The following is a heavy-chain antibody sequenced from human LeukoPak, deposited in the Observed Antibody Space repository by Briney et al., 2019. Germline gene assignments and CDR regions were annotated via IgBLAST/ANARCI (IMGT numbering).Heavy chain of an antibody. Sequence: SVKVSCKASGGTFSSYAISWVRQAPGQGLEWMGGIIPIFGTANYAQKFQGRVTITADESTSTAYMELRSLRSDDTAVYYCARDSSGEPGFPDYWGQGTLVTVSS. J-gene: IGHJ4*02. D-gene: IGHD3-16*01. CDR3: ARDSSGEPGFPDY. V-gene: IGHV1-69*13. CDR2: IIPIFGTA. CDR1: GGTFSSYA.